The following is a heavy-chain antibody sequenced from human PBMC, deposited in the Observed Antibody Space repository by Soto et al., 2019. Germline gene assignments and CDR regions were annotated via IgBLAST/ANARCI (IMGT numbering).Heavy chain of an antibody. CDR2: IIPIFGTA. CDR1: GGTFSSYA. J-gene: IGHJ4*02. CDR3: ARTSGYYDILTGHDY. V-gene: IGHV1-69*13. D-gene: IGHD3-9*01. Sequence: SVKVSCKASGGTFSSYAISCVRQAPGQGLEWMGGIIPIFGTANYAQKFQGRVTITADESTSTAYMELSSLRSEDTAVYYCARTSGYYDILTGHDYWGQGTLVTVPS.